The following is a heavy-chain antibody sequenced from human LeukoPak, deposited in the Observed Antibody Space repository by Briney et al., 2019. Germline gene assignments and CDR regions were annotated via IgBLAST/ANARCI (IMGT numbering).Heavy chain of an antibody. D-gene: IGHD3-10*01. V-gene: IGHV4-39*02. CDR2: IYYSGST. Sequence: SETLSLTCTVSGGSISSSSYYWGWIRQPPGKGLEWIGSIYYSGSTYYNPSLKSRVTISVDTSKNQFSLKLSSVTAADTAVYYCARDRGSGRKYFDYWGQGTLVTVSS. J-gene: IGHJ4*02. CDR3: ARDRGSGRKYFDY. CDR1: GGSISSSSYY.